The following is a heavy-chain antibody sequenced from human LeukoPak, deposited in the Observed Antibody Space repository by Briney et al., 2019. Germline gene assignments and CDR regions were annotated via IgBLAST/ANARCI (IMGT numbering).Heavy chain of an antibody. J-gene: IGHJ4*02. D-gene: IGHD1-26*01. Sequence: GGSLRLSCAASGFTFSSYAMHRVRQAPGKGLEWVAVISYDGSNKYYADSVKGRFTISRDNSKNTLYLQMNSLRAEDTAVYYCARKIVGATTKHFDYWGQGTLVTVSS. CDR3: ARKIVGATTKHFDY. V-gene: IGHV3-30-3*01. CDR2: ISYDGSNK. CDR1: GFTFSSYA.